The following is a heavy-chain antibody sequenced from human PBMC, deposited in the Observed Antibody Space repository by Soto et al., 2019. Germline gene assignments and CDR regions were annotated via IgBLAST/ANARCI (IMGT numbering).Heavy chain of an antibody. V-gene: IGHV3-23*01. Sequence: GGSLRLSCAAAGFTFSSYDMSWVRQAPGKGLEWVSGISGSGGSTYYADSVKGRFTISRDNSKNTLYLQMNSLRAEDTAVYYCAKGLGRMDVWGQGTTVTVSS. CDR3: AKGLGRMDV. CDR2: ISGSGGST. D-gene: IGHD3-16*01. CDR1: GFTFSSYD. J-gene: IGHJ6*02.